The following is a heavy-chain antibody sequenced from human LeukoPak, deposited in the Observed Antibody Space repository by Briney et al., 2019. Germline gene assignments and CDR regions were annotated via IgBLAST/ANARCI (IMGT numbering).Heavy chain of an antibody. Sequence: GASVKVSCKASGYTFTSYGISWVRQAPGQGLEWMGWISAYNGNTNYAQKFQGRVTITTDESTSTAYMELSSLRSEDTAVYYCARDRSGYGDYFDYWGQGTLVTVSS. J-gene: IGHJ4*02. CDR2: ISAYNGNT. V-gene: IGHV1-18*01. D-gene: IGHD4-17*01. CDR1: GYTFTSYG. CDR3: ARDRSGYGDYFDY.